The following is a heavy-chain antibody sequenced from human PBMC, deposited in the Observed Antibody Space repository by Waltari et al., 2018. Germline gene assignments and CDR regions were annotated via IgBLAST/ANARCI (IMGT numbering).Heavy chain of an antibody. J-gene: IGHJ3*02. CDR1: GGPFRSSA. CDR3: ARLREEVRGVPGGAFDI. Sequence: HVQLVQSGAGGQTPGSSVKVSCNASGGPFRSSAFSWVRQTPGQGLEGMGGISPIFGTANYAQKFQGRGTITVDKSTSTAYMELSSLRAEDTAVDYCARLREEVRGVPGGAFDIWGQGTMVTVSS. V-gene: IGHV1-69*14. CDR2: ISPIFGTA. D-gene: IGHD3-10*01.